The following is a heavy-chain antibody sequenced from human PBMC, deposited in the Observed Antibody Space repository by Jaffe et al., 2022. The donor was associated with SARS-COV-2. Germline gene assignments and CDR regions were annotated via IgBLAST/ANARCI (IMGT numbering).Heavy chain of an antibody. J-gene: IGHJ3*02. V-gene: IGHV3-74*01. Sequence: EVQLVESGGGLVQPGGSLRLSCAASGFTFSSYWMHWVRQAPGKGLVWVSRINSDGSSTSYADSVKGRFTISRDNAKNTLYLQMNSLRAEDTAVYYCARFGTMVRGVIIVKDAFDIWGQGTMVTVSS. D-gene: IGHD3-10*01. CDR2: INSDGSST. CDR1: GFTFSSYW. CDR3: ARFGTMVRGVIIVKDAFDI.